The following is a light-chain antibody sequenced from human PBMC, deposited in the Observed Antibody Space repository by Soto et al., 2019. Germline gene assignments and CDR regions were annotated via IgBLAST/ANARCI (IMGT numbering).Light chain of an antibody. J-gene: IGLJ3*02. CDR3: CSYAGSYTWV. CDR2: AVN. CDR1: SSDVGDYNY. Sequence: QSALTQPRSVSGSPGQSVTISCTGTSSDVGDYNYVSWYHQHPGKAPKLLIYAVNMRPSGVPDRFSGSKSGNTASLTISGLQAEDEADYSCCSYAGSYTWVFGGGTKLTVL. V-gene: IGLV2-11*01.